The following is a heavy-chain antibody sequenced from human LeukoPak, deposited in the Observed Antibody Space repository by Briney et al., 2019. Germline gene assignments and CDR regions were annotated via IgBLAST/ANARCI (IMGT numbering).Heavy chain of an antibody. D-gene: IGHD3-10*01. CDR1: GFTFSRYW. CDR3: AKVGFKTYYYGSGQPNFDY. V-gene: IGHV3-74*01. Sequence: PGGSLRLSCEASGFTFSRYWMHWVRQAPGKGLVWVSRINSDGSRTTYADSVKGRFTISRDNSKNTLYLQMNSLRAEDTAVYYCAKVGFKTYYYGSGQPNFDYWGQGTLVTVSS. J-gene: IGHJ4*02. CDR2: INSDGSRT.